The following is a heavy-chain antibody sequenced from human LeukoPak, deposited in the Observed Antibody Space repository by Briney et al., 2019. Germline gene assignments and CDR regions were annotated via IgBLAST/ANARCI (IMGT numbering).Heavy chain of an antibody. V-gene: IGHV3-20*04. CDR1: GCTFNNYG. CDR2: INWNGGST. J-gene: IGHJ4*02. Sequence: PGGSLRLSCAASGCTFNNYGMSWVRQAPGKGLEWVSGINWNGGSTGYADSVKGRFTISRDNAKNSLYLQMNSLRAEDTALYYCATPYYYDSSGYYVYWGQGTLVTVPS. CDR3: ATPYYYDSSGYYVY. D-gene: IGHD3-22*01.